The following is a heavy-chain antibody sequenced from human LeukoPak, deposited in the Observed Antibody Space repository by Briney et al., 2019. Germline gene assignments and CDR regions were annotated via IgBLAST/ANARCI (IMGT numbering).Heavy chain of an antibody. V-gene: IGHV3-30*02. D-gene: IGHD3-10*01. CDR3: AKDGYPGYYGSGSYSYYFDY. CDR2: IRHDGSNK. J-gene: IGHJ4*02. CDR1: GFTFSSHG. Sequence: GGSLRLSCAASGFTFSSHGMHWVRQATGKGLEWVAFIRHDGSNKYYADSVKGRFTISRDNSKNTLYLQMNSLRAEDTAVYYCAKDGYPGYYGSGSYSYYFDYWGQGTLVTVSS.